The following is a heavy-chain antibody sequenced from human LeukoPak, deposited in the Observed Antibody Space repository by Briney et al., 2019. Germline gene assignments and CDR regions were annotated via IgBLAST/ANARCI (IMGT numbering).Heavy chain of an antibody. CDR2: INHSGST. CDR1: GGSFSGYY. J-gene: IGHJ4*02. D-gene: IGHD4-17*01. V-gene: IGHV4-34*01. Sequence: SETLSLTCAVYGGSFSGYYWSWIRQPPGKGLEWIGEINHSGSTNYNPSLKSRVTISVDTSKNQFSLKLSSVTAADTAVYYCARWDYGDYALAYWGQGTLVTVSS. CDR3: ARWDYGDYALAY.